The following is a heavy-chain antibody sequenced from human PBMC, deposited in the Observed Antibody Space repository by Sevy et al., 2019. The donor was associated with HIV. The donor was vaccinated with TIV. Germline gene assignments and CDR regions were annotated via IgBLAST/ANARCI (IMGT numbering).Heavy chain of an antibody. CDR1: GFSFSYYG. J-gene: IGHJ6*02. V-gene: IGHV3-30*18. Sequence: GGSLRLSCTGSGFSFSYYGIHWVRQAPGKGLDWVALISHDGINEYYADSVKGRFTISRDNSKNTVYLEMNRLRNEDTTIYFCANAYSGCYSHSYLYALDVWGQGTTVSVSS. D-gene: IGHD1-26*01. CDR2: ISHDGINE. CDR3: ANAYSGCYSHSYLYALDV.